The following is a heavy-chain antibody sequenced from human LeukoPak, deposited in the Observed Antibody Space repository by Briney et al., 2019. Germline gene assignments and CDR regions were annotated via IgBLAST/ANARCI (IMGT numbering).Heavy chain of an antibody. CDR3: AREPLSQLDTCPLDY. CDR2: INSDGRST. CDR1: GFTFSSYW. V-gene: IGHV3-74*01. D-gene: IGHD1-1*01. Sequence: GGSLRLSCAASGFTFSSYWMHWVRQAPGNGLVWVARINSDGRSTSYADSVKGRFTISRDNAKNSLYLQMNSLRAEDTAVCYCAREPLSQLDTCPLDYWGQGTLVTVSS. J-gene: IGHJ4*02.